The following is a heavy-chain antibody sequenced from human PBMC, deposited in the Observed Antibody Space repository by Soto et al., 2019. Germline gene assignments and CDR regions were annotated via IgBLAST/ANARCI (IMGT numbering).Heavy chain of an antibody. CDR3: ASPVTNWFDP. Sequence: PSETLSLTCAVYGGSFSGYYWSWIRQPPGKGLEWIGEINHSGSTNYNPSLKSRVTISVDTSKNQFSLKLSSVTAADTAVYYCASPVTNWFDPWGQGTLVTVSS. D-gene: IGHD3-10*01. J-gene: IGHJ5*02. V-gene: IGHV4-34*01. CDR2: INHSGST. CDR1: GGSFSGYY.